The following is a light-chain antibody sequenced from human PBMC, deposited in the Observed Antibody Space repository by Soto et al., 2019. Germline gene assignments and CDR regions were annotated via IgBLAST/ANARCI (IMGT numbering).Light chain of an antibody. V-gene: IGKV3-15*01. CDR1: QSVSSN. CDR2: GAS. CDR3: QQYNNWPWT. Sequence: EIVMTQSPATLSVSPGERATLSCRASQSVSSNLAWYQRKPGQAPRLLIYGASTRATGFPDRFSGSGSGTEFTLTISSLQSEDFAVYYCQQYNNWPWTFGQGTEVEIK. J-gene: IGKJ1*01.